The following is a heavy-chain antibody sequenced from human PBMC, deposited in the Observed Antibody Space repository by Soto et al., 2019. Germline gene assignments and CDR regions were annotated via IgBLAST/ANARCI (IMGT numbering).Heavy chain of an antibody. D-gene: IGHD5-18*01. CDR2: MNPNSGNT. Sequence: GASVKVSCKASGYTKTSYDRNWVRQATEQGLEWMGWMNPNSGNTGYAQKFQGRVTMTRNTSISTAYMELSSLRSEDTAVYYCARGGYSYGPTTVNDYWGQGTLVTVSS. CDR1: GYTKTSYD. V-gene: IGHV1-8*01. J-gene: IGHJ4*02. CDR3: ARGGYSYGPTTVNDY.